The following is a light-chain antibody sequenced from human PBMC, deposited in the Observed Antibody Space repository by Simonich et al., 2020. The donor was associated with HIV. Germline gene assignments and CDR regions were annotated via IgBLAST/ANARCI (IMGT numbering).Light chain of an antibody. V-gene: IGKV1-12*01. CDR2: AAS. CDR1: QGISIW. CDR3: QQANSFPWT. J-gene: IGKJ1*01. Sequence: DIQMTQSQSSVSASVGDRVTITCRARQGISIWLAWYQQKPGKALKLLIYAASSLQSGVPSRFSGGGSGTDFTLTISSLQPEDFATYYCQQANSFPWTFGQGTKVEI.